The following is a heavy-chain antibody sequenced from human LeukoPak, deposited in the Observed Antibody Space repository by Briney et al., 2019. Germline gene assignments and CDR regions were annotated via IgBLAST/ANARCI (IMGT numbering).Heavy chain of an antibody. Sequence: GGSLRLSCAASGLAFSAYKMHWVRQAPRKGQVWVSRISTDGYTTDYADFVQGRFTASRDNTKNTWSLEMNSLRAEDTAVYYCVVGGSPGYWGQGTLVTVSS. V-gene: IGHV3-74*01. CDR3: VVGGSPGY. D-gene: IGHD2-15*01. CDR2: ISTDGYTT. CDR1: GLAFSAYK. J-gene: IGHJ4*02.